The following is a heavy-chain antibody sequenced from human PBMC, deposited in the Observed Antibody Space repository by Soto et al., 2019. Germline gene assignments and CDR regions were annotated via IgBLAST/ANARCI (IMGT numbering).Heavy chain of an antibody. D-gene: IGHD5-12*01. CDR2: SSSDGTNT. CDR1: GFNFRSYW. CDR3: TRSPREWLRLGDFFDY. V-gene: IGHV3-74*01. Sequence: GSLRLSCAASGFNFRSYWIHWVRQAPGKGLMWVSHSSSDGTNTSYADSVKGRFTISRDNAKSTLFLQMNFLRAEDTAVYYCTRSPREWLRLGDFFDYWGQGTLVTVSS. J-gene: IGHJ4*02.